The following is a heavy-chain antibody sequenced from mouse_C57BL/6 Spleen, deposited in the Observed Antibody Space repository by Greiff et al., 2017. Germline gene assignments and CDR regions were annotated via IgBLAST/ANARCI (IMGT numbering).Heavy chain of an antibody. CDR1: GYAFSSSW. J-gene: IGHJ4*01. Sequence: QVQLQQSGPELVKPGVSVKISCKASGYAFSSSWMNWVKQRPGKGLEWIGRIYPGDGDTNYNGKFKGKATLTADKSSSTAYMQLSSLTSEDSAVYCCARSGLLDDWGQGTSVTVSS. CDR3: ARSGLLDD. D-gene: IGHD3-1*01. CDR2: IYPGDGDT. V-gene: IGHV1-82*01.